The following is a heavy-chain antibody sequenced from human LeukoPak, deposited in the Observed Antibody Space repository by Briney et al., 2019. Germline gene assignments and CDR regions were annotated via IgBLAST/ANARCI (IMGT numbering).Heavy chain of an antibody. V-gene: IGHV3-33*01. Sequence: GGSLRLSCAASGFTLSSYGMHWVRQAPGKGLEWVAVIWYDGSNKYYADSVKGRFTISRDNSKNTLYLQMNSLRAEDTAVYYCARSDYDILTGYYSAYGMDVWGKGTTVTVSS. CDR3: ARSDYDILTGYYSAYGMDV. D-gene: IGHD3-9*01. J-gene: IGHJ6*04. CDR2: IWYDGSNK. CDR1: GFTLSSYG.